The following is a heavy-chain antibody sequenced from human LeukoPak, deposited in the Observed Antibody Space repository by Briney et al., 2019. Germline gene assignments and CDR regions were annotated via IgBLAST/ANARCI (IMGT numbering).Heavy chain of an antibody. V-gene: IGHV3-30-3*01. CDR1: GFTLSSYA. J-gene: IGHJ4*02. CDR2: ISYDGSNK. D-gene: IGHD1-26*01. Sequence: GRSLRLSCAASGFTLSSYAMHWVRQAPGKGLEWVAVISYDGSNKYYADSVKGRFTISRDNSKNTLYLQMNSLRAEDTAVYYCARDSGYSGSYYFDYWGQGPLVTVSS. CDR3: ARDSGYSGSYYFDY.